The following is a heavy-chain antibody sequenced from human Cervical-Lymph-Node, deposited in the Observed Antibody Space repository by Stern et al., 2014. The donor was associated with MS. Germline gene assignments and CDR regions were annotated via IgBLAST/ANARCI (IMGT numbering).Heavy chain of an antibody. J-gene: IGHJ4*02. CDR2: ISYDGRKK. Sequence: VQLAESGGGVVQPGRSLRLSCAASGFTFSSYGMYWVRQGPGKGLEWVAIISYDGRKKYYAVSVKGRFTIARDNSKNTLYLQMNSLKTDDTAVYYCILATIIRDYWGQGTLVTVSS. CDR1: GFTFSSYG. V-gene: IGHV3-30*03. CDR3: ILATIIRDY. D-gene: IGHD5-24*01.